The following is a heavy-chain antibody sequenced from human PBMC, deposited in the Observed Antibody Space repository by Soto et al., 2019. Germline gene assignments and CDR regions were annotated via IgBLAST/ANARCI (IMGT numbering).Heavy chain of an antibody. CDR2: IIPIFGTA. CDR3: ARVNPWGKSSSSWYRGWFDP. V-gene: IGHV1-69*01. CDR1: GGTFSSYA. Sequence: QVQLVQSGAEVKKPGSSVKVSCKASGGTFSSYAISWVRQAPGQGLEWMGGIIPIFGTANYAQKFQGRVTITADESTSTDYMERSSLRSEDTAVYYWARVNPWGKSSSSWYRGWFDPWGQGTLVTVSS. J-gene: IGHJ5*02. D-gene: IGHD6-13*01.